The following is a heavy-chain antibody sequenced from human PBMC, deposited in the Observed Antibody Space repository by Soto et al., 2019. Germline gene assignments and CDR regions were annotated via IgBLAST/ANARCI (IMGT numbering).Heavy chain of an antibody. Sequence: GGSLRLSCAPSGFTFSSNEMNWVRQAPGKGLEWVSYISVSGSMRFYADAVRGRFTISRDNTKKMLYLQMNSLRVEDTALYYCATAGLTGTVWGQRTTVTVSS. J-gene: IGHJ6*02. V-gene: IGHV3-48*03. CDR2: ISVSGSMR. CDR3: ATAGLTGTV. CDR1: GFTFSSNE. D-gene: IGHD3-9*01.